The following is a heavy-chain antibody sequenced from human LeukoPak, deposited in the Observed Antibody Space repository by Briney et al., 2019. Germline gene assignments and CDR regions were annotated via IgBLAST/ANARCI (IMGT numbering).Heavy chain of an antibody. D-gene: IGHD3-22*01. Sequence: GGSLRLSCAASGFTFDDYGMSWVRQAPGKGLEWVSGINWNGGSTGYADSVKGRFTISRDNAKNSLYLQMNSLRAEDTALYYCARDSQWFRDYDAFDIWGQGTMVTVSS. V-gene: IGHV3-20*04. J-gene: IGHJ3*02. CDR1: GFTFDDYG. CDR2: INWNGGST. CDR3: ARDSQWFRDYDAFDI.